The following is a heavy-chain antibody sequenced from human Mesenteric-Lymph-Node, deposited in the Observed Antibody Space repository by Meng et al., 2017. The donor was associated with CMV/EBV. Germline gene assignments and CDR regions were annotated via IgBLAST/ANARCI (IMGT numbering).Heavy chain of an antibody. J-gene: IGHJ4*02. CDR1: GGSISSGGYY. V-gene: IGHV4-61*08. Sequence: SETLSLTCTVSGGSISSGGYYWSWIRQHPGKGLEWIGYIYYSGSTNYNPSLKSRVTISVDTSKNQFSLKLSSVTAADTAVYYCARELEQGDYFDYWGQGTLVTVSS. D-gene: IGHD1/OR15-1a*01. CDR3: ARELEQGDYFDY. CDR2: IYYSGST.